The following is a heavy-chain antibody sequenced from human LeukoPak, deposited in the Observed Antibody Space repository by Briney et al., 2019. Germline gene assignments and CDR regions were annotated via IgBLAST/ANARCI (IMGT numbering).Heavy chain of an antibody. CDR3: AKDTSSGTAAKYYYYYYMDV. J-gene: IGHJ6*03. CDR2: IWYGGSQK. Sequence: GGSLRLSCAASGFTFRNYGMHWVRQAPGKGLEWVAVIWYGGSQKYYADSVKGRFTISRDSSKNTVYLHMNSLRAEDTAVYYCAKDTSSGTAAKYYYYYYMDVWGKGTTVSVSS. D-gene: IGHD2-2*01. CDR1: GFTFRNYG. V-gene: IGHV3-30*02.